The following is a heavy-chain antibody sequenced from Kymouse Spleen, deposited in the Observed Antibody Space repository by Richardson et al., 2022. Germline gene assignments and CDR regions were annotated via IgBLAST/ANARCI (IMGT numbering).Heavy chain of an antibody. Sequence: QVQLQQWGAGLLKPSETLSLTCAVYGGSFSGYYWSWIRQPPGKGLEWIGEINHSGSTNYNPSLKSRVTISVDTSKNQFSLKLSSVTAADTAVYYCARGRGSGSYYTQL*LLGPGNPGHRLL. CDR3: ARGRGSGSYYTQL*L. V-gene: IGHV4-34*01. CDR1: GGSFSGYY. D-gene: IGHD3-10*01. CDR2: INHSGST. J-gene: IGHJ4*02.